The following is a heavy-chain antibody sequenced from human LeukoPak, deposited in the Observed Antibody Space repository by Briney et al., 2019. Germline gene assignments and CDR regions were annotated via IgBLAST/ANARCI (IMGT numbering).Heavy chain of an antibody. CDR2: IIPIFGTA. CDR3: ARDLIAAAGRGYYYYMDV. D-gene: IGHD6-13*01. J-gene: IGHJ6*03. V-gene: IGHV1-69*01. Sequence: GSSVKVSCKASGGTFSSYAISWVRQAPGQGLEWMGGIIPIFGTANYAQKFQGRVTITADESTSTAYMELSSLRSEDTAVYYCARDLIAAAGRGYYYYMDVWGKGTTVTVSS. CDR1: GGTFSSYA.